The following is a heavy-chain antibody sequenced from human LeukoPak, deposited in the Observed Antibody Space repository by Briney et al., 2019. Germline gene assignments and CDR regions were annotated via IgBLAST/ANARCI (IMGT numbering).Heavy chain of an antibody. CDR1: GGSISSYY. J-gene: IGHJ4*02. CDR3: ARGGRYCSSTSCYFEDY. CDR2: IYTSGST. D-gene: IGHD2-2*01. Sequence: SETLSLTCTVSGGSISSYYWSWIRQPAGKGLEWIGRIYTSGSTNYNPSLKSRVTMSVDTSKNQFSLKLSSVTAAATAVYYCARGGRYCSSTSCYFEDYWGQGTLVTVSS. V-gene: IGHV4-4*07.